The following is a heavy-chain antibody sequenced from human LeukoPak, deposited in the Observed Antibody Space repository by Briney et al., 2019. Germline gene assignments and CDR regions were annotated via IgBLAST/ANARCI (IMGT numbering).Heavy chain of an antibody. CDR1: ELLFENAW. J-gene: IGHJ4*02. CDR3: ATYRQVLLPFES. CDR2: ISYDGSYM. D-gene: IGHD2-8*02. V-gene: IGHV3-30*03. Sequence: GGSLRLSCVASELLFENAWMSWVRQAPGKGLEWVAVISYDGSYMSYADSVKGRFTISRDNSKNTLYVQMNSLRAEDTAVYYCATYRQVLLPFESWGQGTLVTVSS.